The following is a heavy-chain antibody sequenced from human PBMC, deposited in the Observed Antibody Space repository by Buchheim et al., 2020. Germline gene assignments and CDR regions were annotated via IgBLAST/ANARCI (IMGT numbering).Heavy chain of an antibody. CDR3: AKDRAAMAYYYYYGMDV. D-gene: IGHD5-18*01. CDR2: ISHDGSNK. CDR1: GFTFSSYG. J-gene: IGHJ6*02. Sequence: QVQLVESGGGVVQPGRSLRLSCAASGFTFSSYGMHWVRQAPGKGLEWVAVISHDGSNKYYADSVKGRFTISRDNSKNTRYLQMNSLRAEDTAVYYCAKDRAAMAYYYYYGMDVWGQGTT. V-gene: IGHV3-30*18.